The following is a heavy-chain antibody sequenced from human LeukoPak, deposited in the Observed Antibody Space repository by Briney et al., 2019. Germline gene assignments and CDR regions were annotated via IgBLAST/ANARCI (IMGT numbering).Heavy chain of an antibody. CDR1: GFTFSSFS. CDR2: ISSSITYT. CDR3: ARDGSYYYDSSGYYLPYCFDY. D-gene: IGHD3-22*01. J-gene: IGHJ4*02. V-gene: IGHV3-21*01. Sequence: PGGSLRLSCAASGFTFSSFSMIWVRQAPGKGLEWVSSISSSITYTFYADSVKGRFTISRDNAKNSLFLQMNSLRAEDTAVYYCARDGSYYYDSSGYYLPYCFDYWGQGTLVTVSS.